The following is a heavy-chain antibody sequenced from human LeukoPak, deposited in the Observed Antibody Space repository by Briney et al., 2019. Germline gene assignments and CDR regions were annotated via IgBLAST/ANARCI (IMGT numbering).Heavy chain of an antibody. CDR2: IYYSGST. J-gene: IGHJ4*02. V-gene: IGHV4-59*01. CDR3: ARGGYSGYDFLFDY. D-gene: IGHD5-12*01. Sequence: SETLSLTCTVSGRSISSYYWSRIRQPPGKGLEWIGYIYYSGSTDYNPSLKSRVTISVDTSKNQFSLKLSSVTAADTAVYYCARGGYSGYDFLFDYWGQGTLVTVSS. CDR1: GRSISSYY.